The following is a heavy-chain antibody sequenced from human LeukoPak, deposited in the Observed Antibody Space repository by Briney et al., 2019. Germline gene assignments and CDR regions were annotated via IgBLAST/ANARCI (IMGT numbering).Heavy chain of an antibody. CDR3: AKFVVRGVPAFDY. CDR2: IRYDGSNK. D-gene: IGHD3-10*01. CDR1: GFTFSSYG. J-gene: IGHJ4*02. V-gene: IGHV3-30*02. Sequence: GGSLRLSCAASGFTFSSYGMHWVRQAPGKGLEWVAFIRYDGSNKYYADSVKGRFTISRDNAKNTLYLQMNSLRAEDTAVYYCAKFVVRGVPAFDYWGQGTLVTVSS.